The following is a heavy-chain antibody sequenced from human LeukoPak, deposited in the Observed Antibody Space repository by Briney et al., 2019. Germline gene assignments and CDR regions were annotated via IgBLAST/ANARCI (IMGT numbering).Heavy chain of an antibody. Sequence: ASVKVSCKASGYTFTSYYIHWVRQAPGQGLEWMGIIRPSGGRASYPQNFQGRVTMTMDMSASTVHMELSSLTSEDTAMYYCAREPAESFRFDYWGQGAPVTVSS. J-gene: IGHJ4*02. V-gene: IGHV1-46*01. D-gene: IGHD1-14*01. CDR1: GYTFTSYY. CDR2: IRPSGGRA. CDR3: AREPAESFRFDY.